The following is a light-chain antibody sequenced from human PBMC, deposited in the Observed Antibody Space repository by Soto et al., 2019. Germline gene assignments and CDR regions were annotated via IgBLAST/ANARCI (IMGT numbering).Light chain of an antibody. CDR1: SSDVGAYKY. CDR3: SSYTHSITVV. Sequence: QSALTQPASVSGSPGQSITISCTGTSSDVGAYKYVSWYQQHPGKAPKLIIYEVSYRPSGVSNRFSGSKSGNTASLTISGLQAEDEADYYCSSYTHSITVVVGGGTKLTVL. V-gene: IGLV2-14*01. J-gene: IGLJ2*01. CDR2: EVS.